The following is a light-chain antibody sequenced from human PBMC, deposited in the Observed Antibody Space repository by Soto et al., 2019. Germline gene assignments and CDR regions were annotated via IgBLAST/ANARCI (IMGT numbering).Light chain of an antibody. CDR3: SSYTRSSTHVV. Sequence: QSALTQPASVSGSPGQSITISCTGTSSDVGGYNYVSWYQQHPGKAPKLMIYDVSNRPSGVSDRFSGSKSGNTASLTISGLQAEDEADYYCSSYTRSSTHVVFGGGTKLTV. J-gene: IGLJ2*01. V-gene: IGLV2-14*01. CDR1: SSDVGGYNY. CDR2: DVS.